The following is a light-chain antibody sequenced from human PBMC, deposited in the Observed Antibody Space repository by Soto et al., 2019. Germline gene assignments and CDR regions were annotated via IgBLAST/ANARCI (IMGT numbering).Light chain of an antibody. CDR3: QQRGNWPRT. CDR2: DAS. J-gene: IGKJ1*01. Sequence: EIVLTKSPATLSLSPGERATLSCRASQSVSSYLAWYQQKLGLAPRLLIYDASKRATGIPARFSGSGSGTDFTLTISNLEPEDFAVYYCQQRGNWPRTFGQGTKVDIK. V-gene: IGKV3-11*01. CDR1: QSVSSY.